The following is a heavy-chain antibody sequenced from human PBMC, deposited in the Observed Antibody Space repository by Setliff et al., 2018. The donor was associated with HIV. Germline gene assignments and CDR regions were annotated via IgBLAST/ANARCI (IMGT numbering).Heavy chain of an antibody. Sequence: ASVKISCKASGDTCNDYHMHWGRQAPGQGLEWMGIINPSGDNTDYAQKFQDRVIMTRDTSTSTVYMGLSSLTSEDTAISYCARDRYYRNYFESLGQGTLVTVSS. J-gene: IGHJ4*02. V-gene: IGHV1-46*02. CDR3: ARDRYYRNYFES. CDR1: GDTCNDYH. D-gene: IGHD3-22*01. CDR2: INPSGDNT.